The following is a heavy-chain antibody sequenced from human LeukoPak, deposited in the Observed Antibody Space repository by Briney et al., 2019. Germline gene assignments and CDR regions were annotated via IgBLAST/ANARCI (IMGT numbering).Heavy chain of an antibody. CDR1: GYTFTSYY. J-gene: IGHJ4*02. V-gene: IGHV1-46*01. D-gene: IGHD1-14*01. Sequence: ASVKVSXKASGYTFTSYYMHWMRQAPGQGLEWMGIINPSGGSTSYAQKFQGRVTMTRDTSTSTVYMELSSLRSEDTAVYYCARTPETFPGFDYWGQGTLVTVSS. CDR2: INPSGGST. CDR3: ARTPETFPGFDY.